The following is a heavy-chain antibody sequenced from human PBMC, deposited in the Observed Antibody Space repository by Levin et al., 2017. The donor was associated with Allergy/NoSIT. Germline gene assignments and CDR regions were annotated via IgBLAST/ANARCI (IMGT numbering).Heavy chain of an antibody. V-gene: IGHV3-73*01. CDR1: GFIFSDSA. CDR2: IRSKANSYAP. D-gene: IGHD5-18*01. J-gene: IGHJ4*02. Sequence: GGSLRLSCTASGFIFSDSAIHWVRQASGKGLEWVGRIRSKANSYAPAYAASVKGRFTISRDDSKNTAYLQMNSLISEDTAMYYCISFQNVETAMISGYWGQGTLVTVSS. CDR3: ISFQNVETAMISGY.